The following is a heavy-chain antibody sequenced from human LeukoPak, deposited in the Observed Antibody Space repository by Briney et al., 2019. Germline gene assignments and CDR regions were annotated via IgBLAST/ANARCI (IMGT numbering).Heavy chain of an antibody. J-gene: IGHJ3*02. CDR3: ARFYRRAAAGDDAFDI. D-gene: IGHD6-13*01. CDR2: IQYDGISK. Sequence: GGTLRLSCAASGFTFSSYGMHWVRQAPGKGLEWVAFIQYDGISKYYADSVKGRFTISRDNSKNSLYLQMNSLRAEDTAVYYCARFYRRAAAGDDAFDIWGQGTMVTVSS. V-gene: IGHV3-30*02. CDR1: GFTFSSYG.